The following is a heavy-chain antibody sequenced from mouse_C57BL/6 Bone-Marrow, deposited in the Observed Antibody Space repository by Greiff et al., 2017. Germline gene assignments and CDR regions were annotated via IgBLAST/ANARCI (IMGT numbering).Heavy chain of an antibody. V-gene: IGHV1-81*01. CDR1: GYTFTSYG. J-gene: IGHJ4*01. D-gene: IGHD3-3*01. CDR2: IYPRGGNT. CDR3: ARRAGTSYAMDY. Sequence: QVQLQQSGAELARPGASVKLSCKASGYTFTSYGISWVKQRTGQGLEWIGEIYPRGGNTYYNEKFKGKATLTADKSSSTAYMQLRSLTSEDSAVYFCARRAGTSYAMDYWGRGTSVTVSS.